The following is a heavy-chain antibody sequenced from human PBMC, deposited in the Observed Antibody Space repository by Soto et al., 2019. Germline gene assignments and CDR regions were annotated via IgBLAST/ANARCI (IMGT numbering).Heavy chain of an antibody. CDR1: GFSVSDNY. Sequence: EVQLVESGGGLVQPGGSLRLSCAASGFSVSDNYMSWVRQAPGKGLEWISVIYSGGDTYYADSVKGRRTISRDNSRNTLYFQINDLRVEDTAIYYCARDPGYGSGVSFDPWGQGILVTVSS. D-gene: IGHD6-19*01. CDR2: IYSGGDT. J-gene: IGHJ5*02. CDR3: ARDPGYGSGVSFDP. V-gene: IGHV3-66*01.